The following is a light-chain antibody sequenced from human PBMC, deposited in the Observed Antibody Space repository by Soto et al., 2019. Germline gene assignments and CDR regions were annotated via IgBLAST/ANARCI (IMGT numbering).Light chain of an antibody. CDR2: GAA. J-gene: IGKJ1*01. V-gene: IGKV3-15*01. CDR1: QSVFSS. Sequence: EIVMTQSPATLSVSPGERVTLSCRASQSVFSSLAWYQQKPGQAPRLLIYGAATRPIGIPARFSGSGSGTEFTLTISSLQPDDFAIYYCQQYHSYSLTFGQGTKVEIK. CDR3: QQYHSYSLT.